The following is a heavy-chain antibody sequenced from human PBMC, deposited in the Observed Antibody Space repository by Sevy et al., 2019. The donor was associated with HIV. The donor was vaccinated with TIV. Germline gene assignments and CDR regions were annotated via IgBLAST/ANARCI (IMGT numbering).Heavy chain of an antibody. Sequence: GGSLRLSCATSGFTFSIYWMNWVRQTPGKGLEWVANINQDGSEKYYVDSVKGRFTISRDNAKNSVYLQMNSLRAEDTAVYYCSGRETTGTFGGGAYWGQGTLVTVSS. CDR1: GFTFSIYW. CDR2: INQDGSEK. D-gene: IGHD3-16*01. CDR3: SGRETTGTFGGGAY. J-gene: IGHJ4*02. V-gene: IGHV3-7*01.